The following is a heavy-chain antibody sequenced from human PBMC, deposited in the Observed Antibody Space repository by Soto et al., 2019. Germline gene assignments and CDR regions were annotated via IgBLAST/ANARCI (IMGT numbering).Heavy chain of an antibody. Sequence: PGGSLRLSCAASGFTFSSYGMHWVRQAPGKGLEWVAVISYDGSNKYYADSVKGRFTISRDNSKNTLYLQMNSLRAEDTAVYYCAKVGPYDSGSYMFRYNWFGPWGPGTLVTVSS. J-gene: IGHJ5*02. CDR3: AKVGPYDSGSYMFRYNWFGP. V-gene: IGHV3-30*18. CDR2: ISYDGSNK. CDR1: GFTFSSYG. D-gene: IGHD3-10*01.